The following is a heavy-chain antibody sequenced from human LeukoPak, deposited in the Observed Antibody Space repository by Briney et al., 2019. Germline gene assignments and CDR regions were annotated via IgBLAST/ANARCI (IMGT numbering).Heavy chain of an antibody. CDR1: GGSISSYY. Sequence: SETLSLTCTVSGGSISSYYWSWIRQPPGRGLEWIGYIYYSGSTNYNPSLKSRVTISVDTSKSQFSLKLSSVTAADTAVYYCASDCSSTSCPIQGFDYWGQGTLVTVSS. J-gene: IGHJ4*02. CDR3: ASDCSSTSCPIQGFDY. D-gene: IGHD2-2*01. V-gene: IGHV4-59*08. CDR2: IYYSGST.